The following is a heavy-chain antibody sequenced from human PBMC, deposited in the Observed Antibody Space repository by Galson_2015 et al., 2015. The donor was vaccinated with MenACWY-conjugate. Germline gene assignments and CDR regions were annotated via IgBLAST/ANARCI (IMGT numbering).Heavy chain of an antibody. CDR1: GFTFRSYA. CDR3: AKSSAILTGYYIERRFFDY. Sequence: SLRLSCAASGFTFRSYAMSWVRQAPGKGLEWVSGISGSGGSRYDADSVEGRFTISRDNSKNTLYLQMNSLRAEDTAVYYCAKSSAILTGYYIERRFFDYWGQGTLVTVSS. V-gene: IGHV3-23*01. D-gene: IGHD3-9*01. CDR2: ISGSGGSR. J-gene: IGHJ4*02.